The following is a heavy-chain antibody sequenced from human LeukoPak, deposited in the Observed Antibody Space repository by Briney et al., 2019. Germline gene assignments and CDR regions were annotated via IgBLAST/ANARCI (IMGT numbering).Heavy chain of an antibody. CDR3: ARLYSRVGPFDY. D-gene: IGHD5-18*01. CDR1: GFTFSSYG. J-gene: IGHJ4*02. V-gene: IGHV3-30*03. Sequence: GRSLRLSCAASGFTFSSYGMHWVRQAPGKGLEWVAVISYDGSNKYYADSVKGRFTISRDNAKNSLYLQMNSLRAEDTAVYYCARLYSRVGPFDYWGQGTLVTVSS. CDR2: ISYDGSNK.